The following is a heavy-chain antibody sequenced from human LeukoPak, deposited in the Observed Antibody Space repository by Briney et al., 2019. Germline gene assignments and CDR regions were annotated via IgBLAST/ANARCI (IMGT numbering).Heavy chain of an antibody. CDR2: INPNSGGT. J-gene: IGHJ4*02. CDR1: GYTFTGYY. CDR3: AFSRSSWYSAGSLYLRFDY. Sequence: ASVKVSCKASGYTFTGYYMHWVRQAPGQGLEWMGWINPNSGGTNYAQKLQGRVTMTTDTSTSTAYMELRSLRSDDTAVYYCAFSRSSWYSAGSLYLRFDYWGQGTLVTVSS. V-gene: IGHV1-2*02. D-gene: IGHD6-13*01.